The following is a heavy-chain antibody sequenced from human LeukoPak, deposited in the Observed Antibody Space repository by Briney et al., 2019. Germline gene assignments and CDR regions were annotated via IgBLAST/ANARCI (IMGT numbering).Heavy chain of an antibody. Sequence: ASVKVSCNVSGYTLTELSMHWVRQAPGKGLEWMGGFDPEDGETIYAQKFQGRVTMTEDTSTDTAYMELSSLRSEDTAVYYCATVYDSSGYLNYWGQGTLVTVSS. CDR3: ATVYDSSGYLNY. V-gene: IGHV1-24*01. J-gene: IGHJ4*02. CDR2: FDPEDGET. CDR1: GYTLTELS. D-gene: IGHD3-22*01.